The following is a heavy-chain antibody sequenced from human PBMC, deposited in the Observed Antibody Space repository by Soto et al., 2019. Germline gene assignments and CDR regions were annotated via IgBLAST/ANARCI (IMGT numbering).Heavy chain of an antibody. V-gene: IGHV3-30*18. CDR1: GFTFSSYG. Sequence: QVQLVESGGGVVQPGRSLRLSCAASGFTFSSYGMHWVRQAPGKGLEWVAVISYDGSNKYYEDSVKGRFTISRDNSKNTLYLQMNSLRAEDTAVYYCAKDFGGQWLVRYYYYYGMDVWGQGTTVTVSS. D-gene: IGHD6-19*01. CDR2: ISYDGSNK. CDR3: AKDFGGQWLVRYYYYYGMDV. J-gene: IGHJ6*02.